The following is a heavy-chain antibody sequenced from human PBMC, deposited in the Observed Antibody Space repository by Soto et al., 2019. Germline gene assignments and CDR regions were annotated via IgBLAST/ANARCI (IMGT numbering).Heavy chain of an antibody. CDR3: AKDLKWLAPYYYYGMDV. J-gene: IGHJ6*02. CDR1: GFTFSSYW. Sequence: GGSLRLSCAASGFTFSSYWMSWVRQAPGKGLEWVANITQDGSDKYYEDSVKGRFTISRDNSKNTLYLQMNSLRAKDTAVYYCAKDLKWLAPYYYYGMDVWGQGTTVTVSS. D-gene: IGHD6-19*01. V-gene: IGHV3-7*01. CDR2: ITQDGSDK.